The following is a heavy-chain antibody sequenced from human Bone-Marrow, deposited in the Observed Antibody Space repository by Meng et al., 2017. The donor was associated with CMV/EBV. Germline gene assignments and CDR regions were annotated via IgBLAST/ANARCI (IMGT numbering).Heavy chain of an antibody. Sequence: FTFSSYSMTWVRQAPGQGPQWVSSIKSSGASINYADSVKGRFTVSRDNAKNVLYLQLNSLRAEDTAVYYCARGASDTSIYYPGWFDPWGQGTLVTVSS. V-gene: IGHV3-21*06. CDR2: IKSSGASI. CDR3: ARGASDTSIYYPGWFDP. CDR1: FTFSSYS. J-gene: IGHJ5*02. D-gene: IGHD3-3*02.